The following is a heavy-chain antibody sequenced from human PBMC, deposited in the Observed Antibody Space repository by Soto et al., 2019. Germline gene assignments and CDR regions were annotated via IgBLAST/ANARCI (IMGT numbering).Heavy chain of an antibody. V-gene: IGHV1-2*04. CDR1: GYSLTGYY. CDR3: ARDRVCDFWSGYYNFYYYYGMDV. Sequence: GASVKVPCKASGYSLTGYYMHWVRQAPGQGLEWMGWINPNSGGTNYAQKFQGWVTMTRDTSISTAYMELSRLRSDDTAVYYCARDRVCDFWSGYYNFYYYYGMDVWGQGTTVTVSS. CDR2: INPNSGGT. D-gene: IGHD3-3*01. J-gene: IGHJ6*02.